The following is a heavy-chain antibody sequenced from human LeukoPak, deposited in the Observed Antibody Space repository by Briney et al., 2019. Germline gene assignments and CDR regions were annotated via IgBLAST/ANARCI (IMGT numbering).Heavy chain of an antibody. Sequence: GGSLRLSCAASGFTFSSYWMSWVRQAPGKGLEWVAYIKQDGSEKYYVDSVKGRFTIYRDNAKNSLYLQMNSLRAEDTAVYYCARDHCSSTSCHNDYWGQGTLVTVSS. CDR1: GFTFSSYW. CDR2: IKQDGSEK. D-gene: IGHD2-2*01. CDR3: ARDHCSSTSCHNDY. V-gene: IGHV3-7*01. J-gene: IGHJ4*02.